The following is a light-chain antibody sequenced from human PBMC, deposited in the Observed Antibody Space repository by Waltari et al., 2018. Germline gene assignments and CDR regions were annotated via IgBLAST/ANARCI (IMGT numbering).Light chain of an antibody. CDR1: SRDIGIFHF. Sequence: QSALTQPASVSGSPGQSITISCGGTSRDIGIFHFVSWYQQHPGKAPKLIIYEVRNRPSGVSSRFSGSKSGDTASLTISGLQPDDEAIYYCSSYTTSNSLVVFGAGTTLTV. V-gene: IGLV2-14*01. J-gene: IGLJ2*01. CDR2: EVR. CDR3: SSYTTSNSLVV.